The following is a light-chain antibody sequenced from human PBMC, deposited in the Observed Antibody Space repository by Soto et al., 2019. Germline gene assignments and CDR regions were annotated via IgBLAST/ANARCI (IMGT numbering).Light chain of an antibody. V-gene: IGKV1-39*01. CDR3: QQTYRTRT. Sequence: DIQMTQSPSSLSASVGDRVTITCRASQTINNYLNWYQQKPGKAPKLLIYAASSLQSGVPSRFSGSGSGTDFTLTISSLQPEDFATYYCQQTYRTRTFGQGTKVETK. J-gene: IGKJ1*01. CDR2: AAS. CDR1: QTINNY.